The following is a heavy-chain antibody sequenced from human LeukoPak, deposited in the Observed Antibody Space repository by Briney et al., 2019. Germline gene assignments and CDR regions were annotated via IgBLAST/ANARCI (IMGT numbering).Heavy chain of an antibody. CDR3: ARDAYGSGSPYFDY. D-gene: IGHD3-10*01. Sequence: PGGSLRLSCAASGFTFSSYSMNWVRQAPGKGLEWVSSISSSSSYIYYADSVKGRFTISRDNAKNSLYLQMNSLRAEDTAVYYCARDAYGSGSPYFDYWGQGTLVTVSS. CDR2: ISSSSSYI. V-gene: IGHV3-21*01. J-gene: IGHJ4*02. CDR1: GFTFSSYS.